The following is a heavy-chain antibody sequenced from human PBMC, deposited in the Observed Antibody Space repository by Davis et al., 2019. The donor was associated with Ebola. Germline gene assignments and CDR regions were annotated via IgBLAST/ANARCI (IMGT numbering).Heavy chain of an antibody. D-gene: IGHD3-3*01. J-gene: IGHJ6*03. V-gene: IGHV3-30-3*01. CDR2: ISYDGSNK. CDR1: GFTFSSYA. CDR3: ARDWCMTIFCPYYYMDV. Sequence: PGGSLRLSCAASGFTFSSYAMHWVRQAPGKGLEWVAVISYDGSNKYYADSVKGRFTISRDNSKNTLYLQMNSLRAEDTAVYYCARDWCMTIFCPYYYMDVWGKGTTVTVSS.